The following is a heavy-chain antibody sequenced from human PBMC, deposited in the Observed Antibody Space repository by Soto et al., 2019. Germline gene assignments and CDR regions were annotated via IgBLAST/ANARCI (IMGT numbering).Heavy chain of an antibody. Sequence: TSVKVSCKDSGYTLTSYDINWVRQATGQGLEWMGWMNPNSGNTGYAQKFQGRVTMTRNTSISTAYMELSSLRSEDTAVYYCARVTYYDFWSGEPLPYYYYYMDVWGKGTTVTVSS. V-gene: IGHV1-8*01. D-gene: IGHD3-3*01. CDR3: ARVTYYDFWSGEPLPYYYYYMDV. CDR2: MNPNSGNT. J-gene: IGHJ6*03. CDR1: GYTLTSYD.